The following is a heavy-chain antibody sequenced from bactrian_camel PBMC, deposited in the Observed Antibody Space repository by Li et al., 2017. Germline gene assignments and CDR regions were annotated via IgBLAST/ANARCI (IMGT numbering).Heavy chain of an antibody. Sequence: VQLVESGGGSVQAGGSLRLSCTVSEFSYSTGFMAWFRQTPGKEREGVAGLYTSTGATIYAESVKGRFTISRDNAKNILYLQMDSLQPEDTAMYYCAADGCGNWFQGRYKYWGQGTQVTVS. V-gene: IGHV3S42*01. CDR1: EFSYSTGF. J-gene: IGHJ4*01. D-gene: IGHD3*01. CDR2: LYTSTGAT. CDR3: AADGCGNWFQGRYKY.